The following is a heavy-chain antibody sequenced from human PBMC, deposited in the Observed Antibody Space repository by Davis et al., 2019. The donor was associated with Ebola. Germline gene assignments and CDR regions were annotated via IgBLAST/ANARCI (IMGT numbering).Heavy chain of an antibody. CDR2: ISGRGLTT. Sequence: GGSLRLSCAASGFTFSSYDMRWVRQAPGKGLEWVSGISGRGLTTEYADNVQGRFTISRDNSKNTLFLQMNSLRDEDTAVYYCVRQWFGETDWGQGTLVTVSS. CDR3: VRQWFGETD. CDR1: GFTFSSYD. J-gene: IGHJ4*02. D-gene: IGHD3-10*01. V-gene: IGHV3-23*01.